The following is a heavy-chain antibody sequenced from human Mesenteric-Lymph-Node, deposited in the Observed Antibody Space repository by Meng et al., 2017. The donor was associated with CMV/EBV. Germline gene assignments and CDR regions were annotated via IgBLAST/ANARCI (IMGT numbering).Heavy chain of an antibody. J-gene: IGHJ4*02. CDR2: IYYSGST. V-gene: IGHV4-39*01. Sequence: GGSISSSSYYWGWIRQPPGKGLEWIGSIYYSGSTYYNPSLKSRVTISVDTSKNQFSLKLSSVTAADTAVYYCARLIVSSSSYYFDYWGQGTLVTVSS. CDR1: GGSISSSSYY. CDR3: ARLIVSSSSYYFDY. D-gene: IGHD6-6*01.